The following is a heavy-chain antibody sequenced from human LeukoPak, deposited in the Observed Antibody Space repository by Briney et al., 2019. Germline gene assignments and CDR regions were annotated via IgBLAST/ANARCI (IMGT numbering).Heavy chain of an antibody. Sequence: PSETLSLTCTVSGGSISSYYWSWIRQPPGKGLEWIGYIYTSGSTNYNPSLKSRVTISVDTSKNQFSLKLSSVTAADTAVYYCARGDPLSSPDYSNYYYYYYMDVWGKGTTVTVSS. V-gene: IGHV4-4*09. CDR3: ARGDPLSSPDYSNYYYYYYMDV. CDR2: IYTSGST. CDR1: GGSISSYY. J-gene: IGHJ6*03. D-gene: IGHD4-11*01.